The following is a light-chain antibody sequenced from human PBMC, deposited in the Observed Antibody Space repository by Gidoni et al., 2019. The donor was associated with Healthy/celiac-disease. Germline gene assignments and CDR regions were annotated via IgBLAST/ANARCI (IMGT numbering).Light chain of an antibody. CDR1: QSISSY. CDR2: AAS. J-gene: IGKJ5*01. V-gene: IGKV1-39*01. CDR3: QHCYTTPSIT. Sequence: DIQMPQSPSSLTASVGDRVTITCRASQSISSYFNWYQQKPGKAPKLVIYAASSLQSGVSSRFSCSGAGTDFTLTISSLQPEAFATYYCQHCYTTPSITFGQGTRLEIK.